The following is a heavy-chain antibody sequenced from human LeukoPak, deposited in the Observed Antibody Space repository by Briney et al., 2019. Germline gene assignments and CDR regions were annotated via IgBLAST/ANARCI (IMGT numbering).Heavy chain of an antibody. CDR3: TKRGAYGSGRSYFFEF. J-gene: IGHJ4*02. V-gene: IGHV3-21*04. D-gene: IGHD2-15*01. CDR1: GFTFSSYS. CDR2: ISSSSYI. Sequence: GGSLRLSCAASGFTFSSYSMNWVRQAPGKGLEWVSSISSSSYIYYADSVKGRFTISRDNFKNMLYLQMNNLRAEDTAVYYCTKRGAYGSGRSYFFEFWGQGTLVTVSS.